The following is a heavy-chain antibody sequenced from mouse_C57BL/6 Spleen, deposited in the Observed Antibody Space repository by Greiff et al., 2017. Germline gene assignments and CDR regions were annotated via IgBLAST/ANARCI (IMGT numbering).Heavy chain of an antibody. CDR1: GYTFTSYW. CDR3: AREGGYYGSSMWFAY. D-gene: IGHD1-1*01. Sequence: QVQLQQPGAELVKPGASVKLSCKASGYTFTSYWMHWVKQRPGQGLEWIGMIHPNSGSTNYNEKFKSKATLTVDKSSSTAYMQLSSLTSEDSAVYYCAREGGYYGSSMWFAYWGQGTLVTVSA. V-gene: IGHV1-64*01. J-gene: IGHJ3*01. CDR2: IHPNSGST.